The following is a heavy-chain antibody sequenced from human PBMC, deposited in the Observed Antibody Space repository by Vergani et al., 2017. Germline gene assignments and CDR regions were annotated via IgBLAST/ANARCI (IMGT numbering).Heavy chain of an antibody. J-gene: IGHJ4*02. CDR2: IYYSGST. Sequence: QLQLQESGPGLVKPSETLSLTCTVSGGSISSSSYYWGWIRQPPGKGLEWIGSIYYSGSTYYNPSLKSRVTISVDTSKNQFSLKLSSVTAADTAVYYCAPLPHIAVADNYDYWGQGTLVTVSS. V-gene: IGHV4-39*01. CDR1: GGSISSSSYY. D-gene: IGHD6-19*01. CDR3: APLPHIAVADNYDY.